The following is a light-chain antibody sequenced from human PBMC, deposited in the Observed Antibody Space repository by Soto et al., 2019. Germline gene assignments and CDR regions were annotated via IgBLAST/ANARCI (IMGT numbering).Light chain of an antibody. V-gene: IGKV3-20*01. CDR1: QSVSSSY. Sequence: EIVLAQSPGTLSLSPGERATLSCRASQSVSSSYLAWYQQKPGQAPRLLIYGASSRATDIPDRFSGSGSGTDFTLTIGRLEPEDFAVYYCQQFGVSPTFGGGTKVDIK. CDR2: GAS. J-gene: IGKJ4*01. CDR3: QQFGVSPT.